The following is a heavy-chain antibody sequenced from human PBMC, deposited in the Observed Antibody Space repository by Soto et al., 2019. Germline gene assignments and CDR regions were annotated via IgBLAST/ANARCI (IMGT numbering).Heavy chain of an antibody. CDR1: GCTFSSYG. J-gene: IGHJ6*02. Sequence: GESLKISCAGSGCTFSSYGMHWVRQAPGKGLEWVAVIWYDGTNKYYADSVKGRFTISRDNSKNTLYLQMNSLRAEDTAVYYCARDRGAAAGTRYYYGMDVWGQGTTVTVSS. CDR2: IWYDGTNK. CDR3: ARDRGAAAGTRYYYGMDV. V-gene: IGHV3-33*01. D-gene: IGHD6-13*01.